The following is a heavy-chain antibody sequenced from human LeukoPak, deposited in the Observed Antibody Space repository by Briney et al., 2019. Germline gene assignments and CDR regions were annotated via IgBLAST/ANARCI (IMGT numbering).Heavy chain of an antibody. CDR3: ARGGSADYDFWSGYLYYFDY. J-gene: IGHJ4*02. D-gene: IGHD3-3*01. CDR1: GFTFSSYS. Sequence: PGGSLRLSCAASGFTFSSYSMNWVRQAPGKGLEWVSSISSSSSSYIYYADSVKGRFTISRDNAKNSLYLQMNSLRAEDTAVYYCARGGSADYDFWSGYLYYFDYWGQGTLVTVSS. V-gene: IGHV3-21*01. CDR2: ISSSSSSYI.